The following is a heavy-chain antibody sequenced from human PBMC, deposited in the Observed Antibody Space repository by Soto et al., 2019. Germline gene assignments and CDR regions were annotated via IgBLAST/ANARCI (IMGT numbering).Heavy chain of an antibody. V-gene: IGHV4-30-4*08. D-gene: IGHD5-18*01. CDR1: GGSISGDYY. CDR2: IYYSGSS. J-gene: IGHJ4*02. CDR3: ARGRGYSYGPYYFDN. Sequence: PWETLSLTCRVSGGSISGDYYWSWLRQSPEKGLEWIGYIYYSGSSYSNPALQSRLSMSLDTSKNQFSLKLRSVTAADTAVYYCARGRGYSYGPYYFDNWGQGTLVTVSS.